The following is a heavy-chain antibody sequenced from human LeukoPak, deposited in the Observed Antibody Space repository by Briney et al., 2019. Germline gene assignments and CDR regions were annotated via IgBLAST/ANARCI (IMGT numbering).Heavy chain of an antibody. CDR1: GFTFSSYS. CDR2: ISSSSSYI. V-gene: IGHV3-21*01. D-gene: IGHD3-9*01. CDR3: AKDAYDILTGTYFDY. J-gene: IGHJ4*02. Sequence: GGSLRLSCAASGFTFSSYSMNWVRQAPGKGLEWVSSISSSSSYIYYADSVKRRFTISRDNSKNTLYLQMNSLRAEDTAVYYCAKDAYDILTGTYFDYWGQGTLVTVSS.